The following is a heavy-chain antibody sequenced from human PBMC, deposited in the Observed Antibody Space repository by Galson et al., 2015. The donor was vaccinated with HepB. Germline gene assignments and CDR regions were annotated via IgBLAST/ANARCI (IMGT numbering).Heavy chain of an antibody. CDR3: VKKGPNDGGAFDI. V-gene: IGHV3-23*01. CDR1: GFPFSIFA. J-gene: IGHJ3*02. D-gene: IGHD3-16*01. Sequence: SLRLSCAASGFPFSIFAMSWFRQAPGKGLGWVTSISSGGDNTHYPDSAKARFTISRDNTKNTLNIQMNSLRAEDTALYYCVKKGPNDGGAFDIWGQGTMVTVSS. CDR2: ISSGGDNT.